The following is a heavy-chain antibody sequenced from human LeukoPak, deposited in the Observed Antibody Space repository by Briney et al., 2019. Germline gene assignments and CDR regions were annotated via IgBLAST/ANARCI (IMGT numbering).Heavy chain of an antibody. Sequence: ASVKVSCKASGYTFTSYYMHWVRQAPGQGLEWMGWINTNTGNPTYAQAFTGRIVFSLDTSVSTAYLQIRSLKAEDTAVYFCARRSMVQHLDVWGKGTTVIVSS. J-gene: IGHJ6*04. V-gene: IGHV7-4-1*02. CDR3: ARRSMVQHLDV. CDR2: INTNTGNP. CDR1: GYTFTSYY. D-gene: IGHD3-10*01.